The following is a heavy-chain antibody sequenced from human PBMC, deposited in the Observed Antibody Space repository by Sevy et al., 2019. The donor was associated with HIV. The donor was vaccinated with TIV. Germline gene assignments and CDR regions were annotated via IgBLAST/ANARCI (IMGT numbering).Heavy chain of an antibody. D-gene: IGHD3-22*01. V-gene: IGHV1-69*06. CDR2: IIPIFGTT. CDR1: GGTFNSYG. CDR3: ALDSNAYDI. Sequence: ASVKVSCKASGGTFNSYGINWVRQAPGQGLEWMGGIIPIFGTTNYAQKFQGRVTITADKSTSTVHMELSSLRSEDTAEYYCALDSNAYDIWGQRTMVTVSS. J-gene: IGHJ3*02.